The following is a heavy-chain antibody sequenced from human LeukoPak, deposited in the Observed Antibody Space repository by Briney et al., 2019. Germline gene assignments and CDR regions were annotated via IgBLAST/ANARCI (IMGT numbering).Heavy chain of an antibody. D-gene: IGHD6-19*01. V-gene: IGHV1-8*01. CDR3: ARGLGYSSGWDIDY. CDR1: GYTFASYD. Sequence: ASVKVSCKXSGYTFASYDINWVRQATGQGLEWMGWMNPNSGNTGYAQKFQGRVTMTRNTSISTAYMELSGLRSEDTAVYYCARGLGYSSGWDIDYWGQGTLVTVSS. J-gene: IGHJ4*02. CDR2: MNPNSGNT.